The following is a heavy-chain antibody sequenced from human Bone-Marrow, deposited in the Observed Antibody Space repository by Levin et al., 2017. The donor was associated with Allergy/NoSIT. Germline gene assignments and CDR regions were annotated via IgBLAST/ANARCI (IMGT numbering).Heavy chain of an antibody. D-gene: IGHD4-11*01. CDR3: ARGTTVRRSNWFDS. CDR2: IYYTGGI. Sequence: SETLSLTCTVSGGSIIPYYWSWIRQSPGRGLEWIGYIYYTGGIAYSPSLQSRVTFSVDTSKNQFSLKLKSVTAADSAVYYCARGTTVRRSNWFDSWGQGTLVSVSS. V-gene: IGHV4-59*08. CDR1: GGSIIPYY. J-gene: IGHJ5*01.